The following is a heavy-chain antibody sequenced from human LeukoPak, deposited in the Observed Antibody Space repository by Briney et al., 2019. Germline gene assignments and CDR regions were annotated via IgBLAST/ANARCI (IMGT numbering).Heavy chain of an antibody. J-gene: IGHJ1*01. Sequence: PGGSLRLSCAVSGFIFSDYSMNWVRQAPGKGLEWVSSISSSSNYIYYADSVRGRFTISRDNAKNSLYLQMNSLRVEDTAVYYCATVAGYSSDWGQGTLVTVSS. V-gene: IGHV3-21*01. CDR2: ISSSSNYI. CDR1: GFIFSDYS. CDR3: ATVAGYSSD. D-gene: IGHD6-19*01.